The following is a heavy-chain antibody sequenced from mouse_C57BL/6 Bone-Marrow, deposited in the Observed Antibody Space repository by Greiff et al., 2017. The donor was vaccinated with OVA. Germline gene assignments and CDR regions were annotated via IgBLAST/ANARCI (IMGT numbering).Heavy chain of an antibody. J-gene: IGHJ2*01. CDR1: GFTFSSYA. V-gene: IGHV5-4*03. Sequence: EVKLVESGGGLVKPGGSLKLSCAASGFTFSSYAMSWVRQTPEKRLEWVATISDGGSYTYYPDNVKGRFTISRDNAKNNLYLQMSHLKSEDTAMYSCARGVLGYWGQGTTLTVSS. CDR3: ARGVLGY. CDR2: ISDGGSYT.